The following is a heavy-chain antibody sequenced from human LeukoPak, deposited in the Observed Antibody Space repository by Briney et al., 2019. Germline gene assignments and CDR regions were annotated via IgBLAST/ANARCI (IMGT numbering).Heavy chain of an antibody. J-gene: IGHJ4*02. CDR2: INSDGSST. CDR3: ARDPEWLLYRYLDY. V-gene: IGHV3-74*01. D-gene: IGHD3-3*01. Sequence: PGGSLGLSCAASGFTFSSYWMHWGRQAPGKGLGWVSRINSDGSSTSYADSVKGRFTISRDNAKNTLYLQMNSLRAEDTAVYYCARDPEWLLYRYLDYWGQGTLVTVSS. CDR1: GFTFSSYW.